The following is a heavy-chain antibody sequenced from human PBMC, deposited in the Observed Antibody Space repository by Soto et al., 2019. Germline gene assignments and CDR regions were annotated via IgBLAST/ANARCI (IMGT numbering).Heavy chain of an antibody. Sequence: SETLSLTYTVSGGSISSGDYYWSWIRQPPGRGLEWIGYIYYSGSTYYNPSLKSRVIISVDTSKNQFSLKLSSVTAADTAVYYCARDHYVYDILTGYGYYYGMDVWGQGTTVPSP. CDR1: GGSISSGDYY. CDR3: ARDHYVYDILTGYGYYYGMDV. CDR2: IYYSGST. V-gene: IGHV4-30-4*01. J-gene: IGHJ6*02. D-gene: IGHD3-9*01.